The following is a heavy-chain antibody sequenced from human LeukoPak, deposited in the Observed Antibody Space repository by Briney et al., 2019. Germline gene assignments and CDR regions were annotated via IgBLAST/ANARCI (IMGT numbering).Heavy chain of an antibody. J-gene: IGHJ4*02. CDR2: IYYSGST. CDR3: ARVGDSSGYYVDY. D-gene: IGHD3-22*01. CDR1: GGSISSSSYY. V-gene: IGHV4-39*07. Sequence: PSETLSLTCTVSGGSISSSSYYWGWIRQPPGKGLEWIGSIYYSGSTYYNPSLKSRVTISVDTSKNQFSLKLSSVTAADTAVYYCARVGDSSGYYVDYWGQGTLVTVSS.